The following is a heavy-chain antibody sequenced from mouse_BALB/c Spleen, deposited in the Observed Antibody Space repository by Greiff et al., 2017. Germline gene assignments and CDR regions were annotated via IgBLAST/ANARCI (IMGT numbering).Heavy chain of an antibody. J-gene: IGHJ2*01. CDR2: IYPGGGYT. V-gene: IGHV1-63*02. Sequence: QVQLKQSGAELVRPGTSVKISCKASGYTFTNYWLGWVKQRPGHGLEWIGDIYPGGGYTNYNEKFKGKATLTADTSSSTAYMQLSSLTSEDSAVYFCARITTVVATGDYWGQGTTLTVSS. D-gene: IGHD1-1*01. CDR3: ARITTVVATGDY. CDR1: GYTFTNYW.